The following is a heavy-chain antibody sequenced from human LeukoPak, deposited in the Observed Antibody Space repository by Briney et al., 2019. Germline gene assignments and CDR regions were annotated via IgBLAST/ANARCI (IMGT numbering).Heavy chain of an antibody. CDR2: IKQDESEK. V-gene: IGHV3-7*01. Sequence: PGGSLRLSCAASGFTFSSYWMSWVRQAPGKGLEWVANIKQDESEKYYVDSVKGRFTISRDNAKNSLYLQMNSLRAEDTAVYYCAREPGIAAAGPYYYYMDVWGKGTTVTVPS. CDR1: GFTFSSYW. J-gene: IGHJ6*03. CDR3: AREPGIAAAGPYYYYMDV. D-gene: IGHD6-13*01.